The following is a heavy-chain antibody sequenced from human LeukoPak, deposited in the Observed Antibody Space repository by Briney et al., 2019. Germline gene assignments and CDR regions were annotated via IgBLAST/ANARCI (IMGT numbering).Heavy chain of an antibody. CDR3: ASQAPYSSSWYEVDY. V-gene: IGHV1-24*01. J-gene: IGHJ4*02. D-gene: IGHD6-13*01. CDR1: GYTLTELS. CDR2: FDPEDGET. Sequence: ASVKVSCKVSGYTLTELSMHWVRQAPGKGLEWMGGFDPEDGETIYAQKFQGRVTITEDTSTDTAYMELSSLRSEDTAVYYCASQAPYSSSWYEVDYWGQGTLVTVSS.